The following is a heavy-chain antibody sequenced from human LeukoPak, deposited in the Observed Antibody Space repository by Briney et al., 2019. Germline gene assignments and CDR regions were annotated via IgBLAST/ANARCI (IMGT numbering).Heavy chain of an antibody. CDR3: ARGTADSYYYYYMDV. CDR1: GFTFSSYS. J-gene: IGHJ6*03. V-gene: IGHV3-21*01. CDR2: ISSSSSYI. D-gene: IGHD2-21*02. Sequence: PGGSLRLSCAASGFTFSSYSMNWVRQAPRKGLEWVSSISSSSSYIYYADSVKGRFTISRDNAKNSLYLQMNSLRAEDTAVYYCARGTADSYYYYYMDVWGKGTTVTVSS.